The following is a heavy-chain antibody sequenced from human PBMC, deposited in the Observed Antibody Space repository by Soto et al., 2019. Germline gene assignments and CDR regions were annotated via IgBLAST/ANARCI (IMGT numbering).Heavy chain of an antibody. CDR3: ARLYSSSWYGNGMDV. V-gene: IGHV3-11*06. CDR1: GFTFSDYY. J-gene: IGHJ6*02. Sequence: GGSLRLSCAASGFTFSDYYMSWIRQAPGKGLEWVSYISSSSSYTNYADSVKGRFTISRDNAKNSLYLQMNSLRAEDTAVYYCARLYSSSWYGNGMDVWGQGTTVTVSS. D-gene: IGHD6-13*01. CDR2: ISSSSSYT.